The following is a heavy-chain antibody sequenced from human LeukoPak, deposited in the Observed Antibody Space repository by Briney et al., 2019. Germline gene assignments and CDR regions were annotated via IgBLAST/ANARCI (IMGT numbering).Heavy chain of an antibody. CDR2: ISGSDGST. J-gene: IGHJ4*02. CDR1: GFTFSSYA. D-gene: IGHD2/OR15-2a*01. V-gene: IGHV3-23*01. CDR3: AKDSAKKYDDY. Sequence: PGGSLRLSCAASGFTFSSYAMSWVRHAPGKGLEGVSGISGSDGSTNYADSVKGRFTISRANSTKRLYLQLNSLRAAATAVYYCAKDSAKKYDDYWGRGTLVTVSS.